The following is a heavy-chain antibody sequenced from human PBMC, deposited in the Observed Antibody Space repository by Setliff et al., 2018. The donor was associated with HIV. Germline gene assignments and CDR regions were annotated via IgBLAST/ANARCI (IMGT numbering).Heavy chain of an antibody. D-gene: IGHD3-3*01. J-gene: IGHJ4*02. CDR1: GYSFSGYH. Sequence: ASVKVSCKASGYSFSGYHMYWVRQAPGQGLERMGRINPDSGDTKYTQHVEGRVTMTSDTSISTVYMELSRLRSDDTAVYYLARALRSIGLIRYGGQGTLVTVSS. CDR2: INPDSGDT. CDR3: ARALRSIGLIRY. V-gene: IGHV1-2*06.